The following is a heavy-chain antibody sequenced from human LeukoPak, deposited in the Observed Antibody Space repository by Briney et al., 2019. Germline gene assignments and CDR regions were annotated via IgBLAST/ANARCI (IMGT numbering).Heavy chain of an antibody. Sequence: SETLSLTCTVSSGSLSGSDYYWCWIRQPPGKGLEWIGSINYSGNTYYDSSLKSPVTISVDTSKNHFSVRLSSVTAADTAVYYCARLVLSYGNAFDHWGQGTLVTVSS. CDR2: INYSGNT. CDR3: ARLVLSYGNAFDH. D-gene: IGHD3-16*01. V-gene: IGHV4-39*02. J-gene: IGHJ4*02. CDR1: SGSLSGSDYY.